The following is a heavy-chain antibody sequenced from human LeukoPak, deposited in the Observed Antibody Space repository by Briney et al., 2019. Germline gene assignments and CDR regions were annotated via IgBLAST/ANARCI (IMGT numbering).Heavy chain of an antibody. V-gene: IGHV3-20*04. CDR2: INWNGGST. CDR1: GFTFDDYG. Sequence: VGSLRLSCAASGFTFDDYGMSWVRQAPGKGLEWVSGINWNGGSTGYADSVKGRLTISRDNAKNSLYLQMNSLRAEDTALYYCARNGVVPAAYYYMDVWGKGTTVTVSS. J-gene: IGHJ6*03. D-gene: IGHD2-2*01. CDR3: ARNGVVPAAYYYMDV.